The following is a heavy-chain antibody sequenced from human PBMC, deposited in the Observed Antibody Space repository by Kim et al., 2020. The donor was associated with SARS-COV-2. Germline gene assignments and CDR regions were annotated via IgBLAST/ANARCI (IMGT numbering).Heavy chain of an antibody. CDR1: GGTFSSYA. Sequence: SVKVSCKASGGTFSSYAFGWVRQAPGQGLEWMGGIIPILKTKNYAQKFQGRVTITADESTSTVYMVLSSLSSEDTAVYFCARVIRGGAIVVPGTVEKNSLYYAMDVWGQGTTVTVSS. D-gene: IGHD2-2*02. CDR2: IIPILKTK. J-gene: IGHJ6*02. V-gene: IGHV1-69*13. CDR3: ARVIRGGAIVVPGTVEKNSLYYAMDV.